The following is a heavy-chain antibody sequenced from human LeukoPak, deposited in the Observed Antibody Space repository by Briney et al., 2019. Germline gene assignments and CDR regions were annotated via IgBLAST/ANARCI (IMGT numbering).Heavy chain of an antibody. J-gene: IGHJ3*01. CDR1: GDSISTSNSY. V-gene: IGHV4-39*01. Sequence: SETLSLTCTVSGDSISTSNSYWGWIRQPPGKGLEWIGSIYYSGNTYYNPSLKSRVTISVDTSKNQFSLKLSSVTAADTAVYYCARCNYYGSGSYHEGFFRFWGQGTMVTVSS. CDR3: ARCNYYGSGSYHEGFFRF. D-gene: IGHD3-10*01. CDR2: IYYSGNT.